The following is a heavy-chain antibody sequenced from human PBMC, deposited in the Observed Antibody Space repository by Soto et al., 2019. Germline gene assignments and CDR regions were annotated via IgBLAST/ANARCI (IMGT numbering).Heavy chain of an antibody. D-gene: IGHD3-16*01. J-gene: IGHJ4*01. CDR3: ARNLAFGGVSDY. V-gene: IGHV3-11*06. Sequence: QVQLVESGGGLVKPGGSLRLSCAASGFTFGDYYMTWIRQAPGKGLEWISYISSSSGHTNYAGSVKGRFTISRDNGKNFLYLQMNSLTLEDTAMYFCARNLAFGGVSDYWGHGTLVTGSS. CDR2: ISSSSGHT. CDR1: GFTFGDYY.